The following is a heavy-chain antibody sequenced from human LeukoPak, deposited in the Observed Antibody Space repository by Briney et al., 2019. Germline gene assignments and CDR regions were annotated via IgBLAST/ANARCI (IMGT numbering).Heavy chain of an antibody. Sequence: QSGGSLRLSCGASGFIFKNNWMSWVRQAPGKGLEWVANIKKDGSEKNYVDSVKGRFTISRDNAKNSVYLQMNSLRAEDTAVYYCAKQMVALWFGEYWGQGTLVTVSS. CDR2: IKKDGSEK. J-gene: IGHJ4*02. D-gene: IGHD3-10*01. CDR1: GFIFKNNW. V-gene: IGHV3-7*03. CDR3: AKQMVALWFGEY.